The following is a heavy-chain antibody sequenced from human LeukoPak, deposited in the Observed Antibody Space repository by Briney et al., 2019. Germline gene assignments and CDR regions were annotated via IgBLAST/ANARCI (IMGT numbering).Heavy chain of an antibody. D-gene: IGHD5-24*01. J-gene: IGHJ4*02. V-gene: IGHV1-2*02. Sequence: ASVKVSCKASGYTFTGYYMHWVRQAPGQGLEWMGWINPNSGGTNYAQKFQGRVTMTRDTSISTAYMELSRLRSDDTAVYHCARESRGYNHFDYWGQGTLVTVSS. CDR1: GYTFTGYY. CDR3: ARESRGYNHFDY. CDR2: INPNSGGT.